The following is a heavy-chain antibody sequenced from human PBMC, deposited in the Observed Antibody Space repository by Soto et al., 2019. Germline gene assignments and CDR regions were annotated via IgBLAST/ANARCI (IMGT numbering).Heavy chain of an antibody. D-gene: IGHD2-15*01. CDR2: ISDSGFTT. J-gene: IGHJ4*02. CDR1: GFTFNIYA. Sequence: EVQLLESWGGLVQSGGTLRLTCAATGFTFNIYAMNWVRQAPGKGLEWVSTISDSGFTTYYADSVKGRFTISRDNSKNTLYLQINSLRVEDTAIYYCAKAPSCSARRTQSFDYCGQGTLVTVSS. CDR3: AKAPSCSARRTQSFDY. V-gene: IGHV3-23*01.